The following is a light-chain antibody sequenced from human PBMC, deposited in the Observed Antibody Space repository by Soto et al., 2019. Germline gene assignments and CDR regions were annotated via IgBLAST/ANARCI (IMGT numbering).Light chain of an antibody. V-gene: IGKV1-39*01. CDR3: QHGYSFLT. J-gene: IGKJ4*01. Sequence: DIEMTQSPSSLSASVGDRVTITCRASQSISNSLNWYQQKPGTGTAPRLLIYNAWSVQSGVPSRFSGSVSGTEFSLTISGLQPEDFATYYCQHGYSFLTFGGGTKVEIK. CDR1: QSISNS. CDR2: NAW.